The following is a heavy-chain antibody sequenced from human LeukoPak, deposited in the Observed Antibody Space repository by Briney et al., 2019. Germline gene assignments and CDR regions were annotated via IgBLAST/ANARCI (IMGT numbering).Heavy chain of an antibody. D-gene: IGHD3/OR15-3a*01. CDR2: IYFSGNT. V-gene: IGHV4-59*03. CDR3: AGRGRTGKGFAIDF. CDR1: GDSISNYF. J-gene: IGHJ4*02. Sequence: PSETLSLTCTVSGDSISNYFWSWIRQPPGKELEWIGYIYFSGNTNYNPSLKSRVTISVDTSKNRFSLELSSVTAADTAVYYCAGRGRTGKGFAIDFWGQGTLVTVS.